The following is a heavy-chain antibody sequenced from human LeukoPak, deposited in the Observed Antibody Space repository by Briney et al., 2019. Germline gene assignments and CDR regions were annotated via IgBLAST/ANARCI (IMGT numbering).Heavy chain of an antibody. CDR1: GFTFSSYG. V-gene: IGHV3-33*01. CDR3: ARVGYGSGSYYNLYYFDY. D-gene: IGHD3-10*01. CDR2: IWYDGSNK. J-gene: IGHJ4*02. Sequence: GGSLRLSCAASGFTFSSYGMHWVRQAPGKGLEWVAVIWYDGSNKYYADSVKGRFTISRDNSKNTLYLQMNSLRADDTAVYYCARVGYGSGSYYNLYYFDYWGQGTPVTVSS.